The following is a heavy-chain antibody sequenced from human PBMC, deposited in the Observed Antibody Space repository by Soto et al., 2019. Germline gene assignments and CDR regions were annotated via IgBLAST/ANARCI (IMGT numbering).Heavy chain of an antibody. D-gene: IGHD6-19*01. Sequence: QVQLVESGGGVVQPGRSLRLSCAASGFTFSSYGMHWVRQAPGKGLEWVAVIWYDGSNKYYADSVKGRFTISRDNSKKTLYLQMNSLRAEDTAVYYCARGLAGIPSGIDYWGQGTLVTVSS. V-gene: IGHV3-33*01. J-gene: IGHJ4*02. CDR2: IWYDGSNK. CDR3: ARGLAGIPSGIDY. CDR1: GFTFSSYG.